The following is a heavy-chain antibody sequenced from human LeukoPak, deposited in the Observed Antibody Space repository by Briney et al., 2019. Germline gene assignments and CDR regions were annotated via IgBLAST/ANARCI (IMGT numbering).Heavy chain of an antibody. CDR2: IWYDGSNK. D-gene: IGHD6-19*01. Sequence: PGGSLRLSCAASGFTFSNAWMNWVRQAPGKGLEWVAVIWYDGSNKYYADSVKGRFTISRDNSKNTLYLQMNSLRAEDTAVYYCAREGGEQWLATYFDYWGQGTLVTVSS. CDR1: GFTFSNAW. V-gene: IGHV3-33*08. J-gene: IGHJ4*02. CDR3: AREGGEQWLATYFDY.